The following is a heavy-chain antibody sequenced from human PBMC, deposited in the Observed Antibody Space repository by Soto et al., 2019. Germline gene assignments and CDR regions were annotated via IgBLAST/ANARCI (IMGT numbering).Heavy chain of an antibody. CDR2: IYYSGST. Sequence: SETLSLTCTVSGGSISSGGYYWSWIRQHPGKGLEWIGYIYYSGSTYYNPSLKSRVTISVDTSKNQFSLELSSVTAADTAVYYCARYAVAVPAAIPNWFDPWGQGTLVT. J-gene: IGHJ5*02. CDR1: GGSISSGGYY. V-gene: IGHV4-31*03. CDR3: ARYAVAVPAAIPNWFDP. D-gene: IGHD2-2*02.